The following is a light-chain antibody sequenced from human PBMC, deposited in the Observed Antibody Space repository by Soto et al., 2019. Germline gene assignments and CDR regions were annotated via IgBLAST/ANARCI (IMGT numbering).Light chain of an antibody. Sequence: QSVLTQPPSASGTPGQGVTISCSGSRSNIGTYTVNWYQQLPGTAPKLLIYADNQRPSGVPDRFSGSKSGTSGSLAISGLQSEDEAAYYCAAWDDSLNGVVFGGGTKLTVL. V-gene: IGLV1-44*01. CDR1: RSNIGTYT. CDR3: AAWDDSLNGVV. CDR2: ADN. J-gene: IGLJ2*01.